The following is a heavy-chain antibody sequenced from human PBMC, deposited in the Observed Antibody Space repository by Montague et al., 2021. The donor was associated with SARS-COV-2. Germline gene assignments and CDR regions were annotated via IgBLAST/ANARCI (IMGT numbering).Heavy chain of an antibody. Sequence: PALVKPTQTLTLTCTFSGFSLSTSGMCVSWIRQPPGKALEWLARIDWDDDKYYSTSLKTRLTISKDTSKNQVVLTMTNMDPVDTATYYCARIVGVFLWFGESDYGMDVWGQGTTVTVSS. D-gene: IGHD3-10*01. J-gene: IGHJ6*02. CDR3: ARIVGVFLWFGESDYGMDV. CDR2: IDWDDDK. V-gene: IGHV2-70*11. CDR1: GFSLSTSGMC.